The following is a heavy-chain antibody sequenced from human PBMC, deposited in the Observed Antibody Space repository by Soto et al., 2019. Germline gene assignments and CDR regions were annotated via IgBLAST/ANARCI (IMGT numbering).Heavy chain of an antibody. CDR2: IYHTANT. J-gene: IGHJ3*02. D-gene: IGHD1-7*01. Sequence: SETLSLTCAVSGYSISTGYYWGWIRQPPGKGLEWIGMIYHTANTYYNVSLKSRVTISVDTSKNQFSLRLTSVTAADTAVYYCERDMNYRAFDIWGEGTMVTV. CDR3: ERDMNYRAFDI. V-gene: IGHV4-38-2*02. CDR1: GYSISTGYY.